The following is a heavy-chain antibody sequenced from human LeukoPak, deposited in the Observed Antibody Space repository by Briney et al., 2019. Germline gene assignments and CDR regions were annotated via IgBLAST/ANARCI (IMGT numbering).Heavy chain of an antibody. V-gene: IGHV3-23*01. J-gene: IGHJ3*02. Sequence: GGSLRLSCAASGFTFSSSAMSWVRQAPGKGLEWVAAISDTGRLSYCADSVNGRFTISRDNSKNTLYLQMNSLRAEDTAVYYCARDQRPTGYSSGWYLDAFDIWGQGTMVTVSS. CDR1: GFTFSSSA. D-gene: IGHD6-19*01. CDR3: ARDQRPTGYSSGWYLDAFDI. CDR2: ISDTGRLS.